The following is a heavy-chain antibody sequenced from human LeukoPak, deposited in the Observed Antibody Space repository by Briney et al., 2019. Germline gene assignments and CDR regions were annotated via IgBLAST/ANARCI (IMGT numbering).Heavy chain of an antibody. CDR1: GYSISSGFY. J-gene: IGHJ2*01. Sequence: SETLSLTCTVSGYSISSGFYWGWIRQPPGKALEWIGNIWYGGTTYYNPSLKSRLNMSVDTSKNQFSLKPSSVTAADTAVYYCARVTGLWYFDLCGRGTLVTVSS. CDR2: IWYGGTT. V-gene: IGHV4-38-2*02. CDR3: ARVTGLWYFDL. D-gene: IGHD2-21*02.